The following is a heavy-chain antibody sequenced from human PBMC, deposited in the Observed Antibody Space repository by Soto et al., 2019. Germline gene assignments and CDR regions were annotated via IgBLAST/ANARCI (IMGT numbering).Heavy chain of an antibody. D-gene: IGHD2-8*01. CDR1: AGSISTINYY. Sequence: QVQLQESGPGLVRPSQTLSLTCTVSAGSISTINYYWSWIRQHPEKGLEWIGYISYSGSTFYHSSLKSRVTISLDTSKKQCSRTLTSVTAADTAVYYCARSAQWDGFDPWGQGTMVTVAS. CDR2: ISYSGST. CDR3: ARSAQWDGFDP. V-gene: IGHV4-31*03. J-gene: IGHJ3*01.